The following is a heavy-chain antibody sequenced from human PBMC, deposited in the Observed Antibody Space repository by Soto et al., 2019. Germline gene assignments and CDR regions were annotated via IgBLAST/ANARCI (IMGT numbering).Heavy chain of an antibody. J-gene: IGHJ5*02. CDR1: GGSFSGYY. CDR2: INHSGST. D-gene: IGHD3-22*01. Sequence: SETLSLTCAVYGGSFSGYYWSRIRQPPGKGLEWIGEINHSGSTNYNPSLKSRVTISVDTSKNQFSLKLSSVTAADTAVYYWARAHVPTHTYCYYSSGTRRWSDNWGQGTLVTVSS. V-gene: IGHV4-34*01. CDR3: ARAHVPTHTYCYYSSGTRRWSDN.